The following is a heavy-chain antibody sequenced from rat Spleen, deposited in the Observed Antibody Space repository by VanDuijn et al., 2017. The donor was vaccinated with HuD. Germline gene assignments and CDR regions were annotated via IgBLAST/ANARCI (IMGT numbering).Heavy chain of an antibody. CDR1: GFTFNNYG. V-gene: IGHV5-29*01. J-gene: IGHJ2*01. D-gene: IGHD1-11*01. CDR2: ISYDGIST. Sequence: EVQLVESGGGLVQPGRSLKLSCAASGFTFNNYGMAWVRQAPTKGLEWVAAISYDGISTYYRDSVRGRFTISRDNAKSTLSLQMDSLRYEDTATYYCARRHYGYTDYFDYWGQGVMVTVSS. CDR3: ARRHYGYTDYFDY.